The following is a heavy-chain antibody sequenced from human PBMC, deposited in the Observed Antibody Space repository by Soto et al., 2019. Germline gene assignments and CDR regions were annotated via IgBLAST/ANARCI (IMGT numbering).Heavy chain of an antibody. V-gene: IGHV1-18*01. CDR1: GYIFTNYG. CDR2: ISAYDGLT. J-gene: IGHJ4*02. D-gene: IGHD3-22*01. Sequence: ASVKVSCKTSGYIFTNYGISWVRQAPGQGLEWMGWISAYDGLTNHPQKFQGRVTMTTDTSTSTAYMELRSLSSDDAALYYCARVRYHDTSGYYDVDYWGQGTLVTVSS. CDR3: ARVRYHDTSGYYDVDY.